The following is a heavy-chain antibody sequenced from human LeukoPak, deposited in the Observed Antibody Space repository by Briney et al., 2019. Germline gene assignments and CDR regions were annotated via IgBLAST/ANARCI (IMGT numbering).Heavy chain of an antibody. CDR1: GGSISSSSYY. CDR3: ARRFESSGWRKGYYFDC. J-gene: IGHJ4*02. Sequence: PSETLSLTCTVSGGSISSSSYYWGWIRQPPGTGLEWIGSIYNSGSTYYNPSLKSRVTISVDTSKNQFSLKLSSVTAADTAVYYCARRFESSGWRKGYYFDCWGQGTLVTVSS. CDR2: IYNSGST. V-gene: IGHV4-39*07. D-gene: IGHD6-19*01.